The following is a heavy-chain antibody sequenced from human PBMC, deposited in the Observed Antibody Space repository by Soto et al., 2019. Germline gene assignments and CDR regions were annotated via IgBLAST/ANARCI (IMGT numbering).Heavy chain of an antibody. J-gene: IGHJ4*02. Sequence: ASVKVSCKASGYTFTTHYMHWVRQAPGQGPEWMGIINPNGGTTSYPQKFQGRVTMTRDTSTSTVYMELSSLRSEDTAVYYCARASSSESSGYYSTSFDYWGQGTLVTVSS. CDR2: INPNGGTT. V-gene: IGHV1-46*01. CDR1: GYTFTTHY. D-gene: IGHD3-22*01. CDR3: ARASSSESSGYYSTSFDY.